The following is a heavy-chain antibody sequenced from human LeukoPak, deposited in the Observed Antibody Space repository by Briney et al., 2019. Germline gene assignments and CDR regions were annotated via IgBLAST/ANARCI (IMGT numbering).Heavy chain of an antibody. CDR3: AWSGYCTNGVCYTLRYSSSWYYAEIDY. CDR2: IIPIFGTA. V-gene: IGHV1-69*13. J-gene: IGHJ4*02. CDR1: GCTFNSYA. Sequence: SVKLSCKASGCTFNSYAISWVRQAPGQGLEWMGGIIPIFGTANYAQKFQGRVTITADESTSTAYMELSSLRSEDTAVYYCAWSGYCTNGVCYTLRYSSSWYYAEIDYWGQGTLVTVSS. D-gene: IGHD2-8*01.